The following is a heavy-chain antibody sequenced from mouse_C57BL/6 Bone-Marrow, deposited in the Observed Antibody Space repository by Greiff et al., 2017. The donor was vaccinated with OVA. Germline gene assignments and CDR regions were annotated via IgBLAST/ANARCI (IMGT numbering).Heavy chain of an antibody. D-gene: IGHD1-1*01. CDR3: ALGWWTVVGWYFDV. CDR2: IWSGGST. V-gene: IGHV2-4*01. J-gene: IGHJ1*03. CDR1: GFSLTSYG. Sequence: VKLVESGPGLVQPSQSLSITCTVSGFSLTSYGVNWVRQPPGKGLEWLGVIWSGGSTDYNAAFMSRLSISKDNSKSQVFFKIVMLQAYDTAIYYCALGWWTVVGWYFDVWCTGTTVTVSS.